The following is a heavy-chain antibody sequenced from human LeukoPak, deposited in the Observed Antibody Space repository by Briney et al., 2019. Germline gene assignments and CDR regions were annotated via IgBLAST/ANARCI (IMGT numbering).Heavy chain of an antibody. D-gene: IGHD2-21*02. Sequence: PGGSLRLSCAASGFTFRQYSMNWVRQAPGKGLKWVSYISSSSTIYYADSVKGRFTISRDNAKNSLYLQMNGLRDEDTAVYYCARGRAYCGGDCYSGWFDPWGQGTLVTVSS. J-gene: IGHJ5*02. V-gene: IGHV3-48*02. CDR1: GFTFRQYS. CDR3: ARGRAYCGGDCYSGWFDP. CDR2: ISSSSTI.